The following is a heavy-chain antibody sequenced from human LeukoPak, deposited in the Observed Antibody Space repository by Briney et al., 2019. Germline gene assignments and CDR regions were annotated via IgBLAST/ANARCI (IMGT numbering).Heavy chain of an antibody. CDR2: INSDGSST. CDR3: ARVPRGWEPHY. D-gene: IGHD1-26*01. Sequence: SGGSLRLSCAATGFTFSSYWMHWVRQAPGKGLVWVSRINSDGSSTSYADSVKGRFTISRDNAKNTLYLQMNSLRAEDTAVYYCARVPRGWEPHYWGQGTLVTVSS. V-gene: IGHV3-74*01. CDR1: GFTFSSYW. J-gene: IGHJ4*02.